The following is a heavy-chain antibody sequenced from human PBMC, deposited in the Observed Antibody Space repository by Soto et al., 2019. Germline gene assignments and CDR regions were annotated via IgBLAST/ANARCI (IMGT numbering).Heavy chain of an antibody. CDR1: GYTLTDYY. CDR3: ARDMQGWGGY. Sequence: ASVKVSCKASGYTLTDYYLHWVRQAPGQGLEWMGWINPKSGDTNYAQKFQDRVTMTRDTSTSTAYMELSRLTFDDTAVYYCARDMQGWGGYWGQGTLGTVSS. V-gene: IGHV1-2*02. J-gene: IGHJ4*02. D-gene: IGHD3-16*01. CDR2: INPKSGDT.